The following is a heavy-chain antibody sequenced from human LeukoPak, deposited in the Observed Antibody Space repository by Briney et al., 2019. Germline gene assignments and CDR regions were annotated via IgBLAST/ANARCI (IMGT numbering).Heavy chain of an antibody. CDR1: GFTFSSYG. CDR3: AKDYYDSSGYSPYDY. Sequence: GGSLRLSCAASGFTFSSYGMHGVRQARGRGLEGVAVISYDGSNKYYADSVKGRFTISRDNSKNTLYLQMNSQRAEDTAVYYCAKDYYDSSGYSPYDYWGQGTLVTVSS. V-gene: IGHV3-30*18. J-gene: IGHJ4*02. CDR2: ISYDGSNK. D-gene: IGHD3-22*01.